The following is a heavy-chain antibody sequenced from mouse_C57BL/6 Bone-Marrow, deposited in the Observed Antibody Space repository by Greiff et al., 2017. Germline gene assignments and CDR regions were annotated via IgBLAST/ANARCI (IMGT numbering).Heavy chain of an antibody. CDR1: GFTFSDYY. J-gene: IGHJ1*03. V-gene: IGHV5-12*01. CDR2: ISNGGGST. D-gene: IGHD1-1*01. Sequence: VHLVESGGGLVQPGGSLKLSCAASGFTFSDYYMYWVRQTPEKRLEWVAYISNGGGSTYYPDTVKGRFTISRDNAKNTLYLQMSRLKSEDTSMYYCARHYYGSSYWYFDVWGTGTTVTVSS. CDR3: ARHYYGSSYWYFDV.